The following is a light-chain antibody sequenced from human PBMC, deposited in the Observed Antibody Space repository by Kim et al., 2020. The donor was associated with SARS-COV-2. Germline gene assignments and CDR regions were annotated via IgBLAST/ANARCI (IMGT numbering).Light chain of an antibody. J-gene: IGKJ4*01. CDR2: VAS. CDR3: QKYNSAPLT. CDR1: QGISNY. Sequence: ASLGDRVTLTCRASQGISNYLAWYQQKPGKVPKLLISVASTLQSGVPSRFSGSGSGTDFTLTISSLQPEDFATYYCQKYNSAPLTFGGGTKVDIK. V-gene: IGKV1-27*01.